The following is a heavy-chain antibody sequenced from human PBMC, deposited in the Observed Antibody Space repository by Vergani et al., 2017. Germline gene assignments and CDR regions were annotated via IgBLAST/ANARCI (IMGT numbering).Heavy chain of an antibody. CDR3: ARHTTYTDS. V-gene: IGHV5-51*01. Sequence: EVELVQSGPELRKPGESLNISCMGSEYSFGNYWIGWVRQMTGKGLEWMGIIYPADSDTRYSPSCQGQVTISADKSISTAFLQWDSLKASDTALYYCARHTTYTDSWGQGTLVTVSS. D-gene: IGHD1-1*01. CDR2: IYPADSDT. J-gene: IGHJ4*02. CDR1: EYSFGNYW.